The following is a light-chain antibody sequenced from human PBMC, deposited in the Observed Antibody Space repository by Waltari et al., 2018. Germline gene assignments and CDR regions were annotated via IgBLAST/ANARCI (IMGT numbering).Light chain of an antibody. Sequence: DIQMTQSPSSLSASVGDRVTITCRASHNIRNFLNWYQQRPGKAPKLLVYASSSLQTGVLSRFSGSGSGTEFTLIISSLQPEDFATYFCHQSYVTPSTFGQGTRLDIK. CDR2: ASS. J-gene: IGKJ5*01. V-gene: IGKV1-39*01. CDR3: HQSYVTPST. CDR1: HNIRNF.